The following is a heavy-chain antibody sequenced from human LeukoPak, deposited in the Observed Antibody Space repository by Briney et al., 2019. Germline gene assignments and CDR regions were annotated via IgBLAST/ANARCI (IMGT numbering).Heavy chain of an antibody. V-gene: IGHV4-61*02. CDR3: ASDRIEVDAFDI. CDR2: IYTSGST. CDR1: GGSISSGSYF. D-gene: IGHD2-15*01. Sequence: SETLSLTCTVSGGSISSGSYFWSWIRQPAGRGLEWIGRIYTSGSTNYNPSLKSRVTISVDTSKNQFSLKLSSVTAADTAVYYCASDRIEVDAFDIWGQGTMVTVSS. J-gene: IGHJ3*02.